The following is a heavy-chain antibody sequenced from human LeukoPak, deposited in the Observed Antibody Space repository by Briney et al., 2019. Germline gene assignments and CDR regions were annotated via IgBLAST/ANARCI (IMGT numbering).Heavy chain of an antibody. V-gene: IGHV4-30-4*01. Sequence: SETLSLTCTVSGGSISSGDYYWSWIRQPPGKGLEWIGYIYYSGSTYYNPSLKSRVTILVDTSKNQFSLKLSSVTAADTAVYYCARVRSGYCSSTSCHHFDYWGQGTLVTVSS. D-gene: IGHD2-2*01. J-gene: IGHJ4*02. CDR1: GGSISSGDYY. CDR3: ARVRSGYCSSTSCHHFDY. CDR2: IYYSGST.